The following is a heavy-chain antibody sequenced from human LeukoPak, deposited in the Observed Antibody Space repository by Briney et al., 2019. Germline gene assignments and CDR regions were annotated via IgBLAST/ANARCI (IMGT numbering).Heavy chain of an antibody. V-gene: IGHV3-21*01. D-gene: IGHD3-3*01. CDR3: ARTIFGVVIPNNWFDP. Sequence: GGSLRLSCAASGFTFSGYSLNWVRQAPGRGLEWVSSISSASTYIYYADSVKGRFTISRDNAKNSLYLQVNSLRAEDTAVYYCARTIFGVVIPNNWFDPWGQGTLVTVSS. CDR1: GFTFSGYS. CDR2: ISSASTYI. J-gene: IGHJ5*02.